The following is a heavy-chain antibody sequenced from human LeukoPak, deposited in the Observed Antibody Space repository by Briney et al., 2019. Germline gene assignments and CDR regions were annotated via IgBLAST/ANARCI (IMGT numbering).Heavy chain of an antibody. CDR1: GFTVSSNY. J-gene: IGHJ4*02. CDR3: ARDLRQGSMGYFDY. Sequence: PGGSLRHSCAASGFTVSSNYMSWVRQAPGKGLEWVSVIYSGGSTYYADSVKGRFTISRDNSKNTLYLQMNSLRAEDTAVYYCARDLRQGSMGYFDYWGQGTLVTVSS. D-gene: IGHD2-8*01. CDR2: IYSGGST. V-gene: IGHV3-66*01.